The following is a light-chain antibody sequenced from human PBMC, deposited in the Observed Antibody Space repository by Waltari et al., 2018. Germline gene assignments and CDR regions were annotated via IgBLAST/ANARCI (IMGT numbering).Light chain of an antibody. J-gene: IGLJ1*01. CDR3: CSLTVRSTYV. Sequence: QSALTQPASVSGSPGQSITISCTGTSNDLGTYDFVSWYQQHPGKVPKIIIFDVNKRPSGASSRFSGSKSGNTASLTISGLQAEDEADYYCCSLTVRSTYVYGSGTKVTV. CDR2: DVN. CDR1: SNDLGTYDF. V-gene: IGLV2-14*03.